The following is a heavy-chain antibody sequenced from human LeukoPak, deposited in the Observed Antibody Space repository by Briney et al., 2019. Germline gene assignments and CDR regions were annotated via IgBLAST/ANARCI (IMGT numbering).Heavy chain of an antibody. Sequence: PSETLSLTCIVSGGSISTSAYYWGWIRQPPGEGLQWIGSIYYSGNTYYNSSLKSRVTISVDTSTSQFSLRLSSVTAADTAVYYCARGGYCSSTSCYAFDIWGQGTMVTVSS. J-gene: IGHJ3*02. CDR2: IYYSGNT. CDR1: GGSISTSAYY. D-gene: IGHD2-2*01. V-gene: IGHV4-39*01. CDR3: ARGGYCSSTSCYAFDI.